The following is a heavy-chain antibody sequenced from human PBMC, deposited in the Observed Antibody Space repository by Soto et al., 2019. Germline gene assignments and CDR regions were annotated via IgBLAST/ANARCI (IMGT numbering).Heavy chain of an antibody. J-gene: IGHJ4*02. CDR1: GFTFSDYY. CDR3: ARATHDYGDHVAY. Sequence: QVQLVESGGGLVKPGGSLRLSCAASGFTFSDYYMTWIRQAPGKGLDWISCISSGGSIISYADSVKGRFTISRDNAKNALYLEMDSLRAEDTAVYYCARATHDYGDHVAYWGQGTLVTVSS. D-gene: IGHD4-17*01. CDR2: ISSGGSII. V-gene: IGHV3-11*01.